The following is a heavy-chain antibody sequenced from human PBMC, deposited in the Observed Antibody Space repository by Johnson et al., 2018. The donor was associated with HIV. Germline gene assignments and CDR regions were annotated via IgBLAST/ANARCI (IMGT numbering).Heavy chain of an antibody. D-gene: IGHD3-3*01. CDR3: ARDGYHNFWSGYYRDDAFDI. CDR2: ISYDGSNK. CDR1: RFTLSSYA. J-gene: IGHJ3*02. Sequence: QVQLLESGGGLVKPGGSLRLSCAASRFTLSSYAMHWVRQAPGKGLECVAVISYDGSNKYYADSVKGRFTISRDNSKNTLYLQMNSLRAEDTAVYYCARDGYHNFWSGYYRDDAFDIWGQGTMVTVSS. V-gene: IGHV3-30-3*01.